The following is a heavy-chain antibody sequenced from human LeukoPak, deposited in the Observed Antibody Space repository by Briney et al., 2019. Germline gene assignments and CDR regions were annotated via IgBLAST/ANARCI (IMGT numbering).Heavy chain of an antibody. CDR3: ARDQKTYYDFWSGYSSAFDI. CDR1: GGTFSSYA. D-gene: IGHD3-3*01. CDR2: IIPIFGTA. J-gene: IGHJ3*02. V-gene: IGHV1-69*13. Sequence: ASVKASCKASGGTFSSYAISWVRQAPGQGLEWMGGIIPIFGTANYAQKFQGRVTITADESTSTAYMELSSLRSEDTAVYYCARDQKTYYDFWSGYSSAFDIWGQGTMVTVSS.